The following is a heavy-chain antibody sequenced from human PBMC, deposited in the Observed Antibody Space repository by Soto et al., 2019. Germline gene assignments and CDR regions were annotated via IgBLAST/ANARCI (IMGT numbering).Heavy chain of an antibody. V-gene: IGHV1-69*13. CDR3: ARATDYYYGMDV. CDR2: IIPIFGTA. CDR1: GGTVSSYA. Sequence: ASVKVSCNSSGGTVSSYAISWVRQAPGQGLEWMGGIIPIFGTANYAQKFQGRVTITADESTSTAYMELSSLRSEDTAVYYCARATDYYYGMDVWGQGTTVTVSS. J-gene: IGHJ6*02.